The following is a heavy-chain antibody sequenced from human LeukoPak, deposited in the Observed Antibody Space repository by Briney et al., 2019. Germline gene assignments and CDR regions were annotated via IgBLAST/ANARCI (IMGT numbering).Heavy chain of an antibody. CDR3: AKVRSYCSSTSCPPGAFDI. D-gene: IGHD2-2*01. CDR1: GFTFSSYG. CDR2: IRYDGSNK. Sequence: GGFLRLSCAASGFTFSSYGMHWVRQAPGKGLEWVAFIRYDGSNKYYADSVKGRFTISRDNSKNTLYLQMNSLRAEDTAVYYCAKVRSYCSSTSCPPGAFDIWGQGTMVTVSS. V-gene: IGHV3-30*02. J-gene: IGHJ3*02.